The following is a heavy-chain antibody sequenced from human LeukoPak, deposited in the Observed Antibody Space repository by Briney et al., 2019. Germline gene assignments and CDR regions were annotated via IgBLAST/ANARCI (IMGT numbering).Heavy chain of an antibody. CDR2: ISYGGSNK. Sequence: RSLRLSCAASGFTFSSYAMHWVRQAPGKGLEWVAVISYGGSNKYYADSMKGRFTIIRDNSKNTLYPQMISLRAEDTAVYYCARGDYGGNSGADIWGQGTMVTVS. CDR1: GFTFSSYA. CDR3: ARGDYGGNSGADI. D-gene: IGHD4-23*01. V-gene: IGHV3-30-3*01. J-gene: IGHJ3*02.